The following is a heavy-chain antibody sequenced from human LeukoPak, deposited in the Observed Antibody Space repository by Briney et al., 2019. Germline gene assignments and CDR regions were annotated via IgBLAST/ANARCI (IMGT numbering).Heavy chain of an antibody. V-gene: IGHV3-23*01. Sequence: GGSLRLSCAASGFTFTTYSMTWVRQAPGKGLQWVSAITGSGGITHYADSVKGRFTISRDNSKHTLYLEMNSLRAGDTARYFCARDSISMIVVGIDSWGQGTLVTVSS. J-gene: IGHJ4*02. CDR2: ITGSGGIT. D-gene: IGHD3-22*01. CDR1: GFTFTTYS. CDR3: ARDSISMIVVGIDS.